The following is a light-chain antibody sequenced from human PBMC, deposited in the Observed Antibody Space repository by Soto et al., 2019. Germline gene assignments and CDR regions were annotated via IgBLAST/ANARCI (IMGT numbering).Light chain of an antibody. J-gene: IGKJ4*01. CDR3: HQRSNWPLT. CDR1: QSVNNY. Sequence: EIVLTQSPATLSLSPGERATLSCRASQSVNNYLAWYQQKPCQAPRLLIYDASSRATDIPARFSGSGSGTDFTLTISSLEPEDFATYYCHQRSNWPLTFGGGTKVEIK. CDR2: DAS. V-gene: IGKV3-11*01.